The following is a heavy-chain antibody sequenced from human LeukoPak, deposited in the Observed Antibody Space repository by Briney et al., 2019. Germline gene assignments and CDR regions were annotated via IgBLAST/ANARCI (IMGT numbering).Heavy chain of an antibody. J-gene: IGHJ6*03. CDR2: INHSGST. D-gene: IGHD3-10*01. CDR1: GGSFSGYY. V-gene: IGHV4-34*10. Sequence: KTSETLSLTCAVYGGSFSGYYWSWIRQPPGKGLEWIGEINHSGSTNYNPSLKSRVTLSVDTSKTQFYLSLSSVTAADTAVYYCAREDSGSYYNFYYFYMDVWGKGTTVTISS. CDR3: AREDSGSYYNFYYFYMDV.